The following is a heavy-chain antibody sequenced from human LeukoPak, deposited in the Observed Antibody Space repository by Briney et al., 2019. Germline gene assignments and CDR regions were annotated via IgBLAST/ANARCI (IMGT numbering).Heavy chain of an antibody. J-gene: IGHJ4*02. CDR3: AKDRCSGGNCYAGVFDY. D-gene: IGHD2-15*01. V-gene: IGHV3-23*01. CDR2: ISRRGGVT. Sequence: HTGGSLRLSCAASGFTFSNYAISWVRQAPGKGLEWVSTISRRGGVTYYADSVKGRFTISRDNSKNTLYLQMNSLRAEDTAVYYCAKDRCSGGNCYAGVFDYWGQGTLVAVSS. CDR1: GFTFSNYA.